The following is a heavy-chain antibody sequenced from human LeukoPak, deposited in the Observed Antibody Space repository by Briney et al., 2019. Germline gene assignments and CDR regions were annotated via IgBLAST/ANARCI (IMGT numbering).Heavy chain of an antibody. D-gene: IGHD1-26*01. V-gene: IGHV1-2*02. CDR1: GYTFTGYY. CDR2: INPNSGGT. J-gene: IGHJ3*02. Sequence: ASVKVSCKASGYTFTGYYMHWVRQAPGQGLEWMGWINPNSGGTNYAQKFQGRVTMTRDTSISTAYMELRSLRSDDTAVYYCVRGGTHYAGDAFDIWGQGTMVTVSS. CDR3: VRGGTHYAGDAFDI.